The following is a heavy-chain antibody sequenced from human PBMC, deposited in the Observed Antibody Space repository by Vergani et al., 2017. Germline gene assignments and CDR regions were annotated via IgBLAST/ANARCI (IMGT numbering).Heavy chain of an antibody. V-gene: IGHV4-34*01. CDR3: ARVSRVSDPRHYYHYHYMDV. Sequence: QVQLQQWGAGLLKPSETLSLKCAVYGGSFTKYYWSWIRQPPGKGVEWIGEVNHSGSINYSPSLKSGVTISIDTSKQQFSLTLSSVTAADTAVYYCARVSRVSDPRHYYHYHYMDVWGDGTTVTVS. CDR1: GGSFTKYY. D-gene: IGHD2-21*02. CDR2: VNHSGSI. J-gene: IGHJ6*03.